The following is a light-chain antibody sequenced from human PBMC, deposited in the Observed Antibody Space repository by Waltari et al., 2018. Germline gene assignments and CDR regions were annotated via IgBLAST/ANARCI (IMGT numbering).Light chain of an antibody. CDR1: QDVGSY. J-gene: IGKJ4*01. CDR2: SAS. V-gene: IGKV1-8*01. CDR3: QQYYTFPPT. Sequence: AIRITQSPSSLSASRGDRVPITCRTNQDVGSYLAWYQQTPGRAPNLLLYSASTLQSGVPSRFTGAGSRTNFTLTITCLQYDDFATYFCQQYYTFPPTFGGGTRVEIK.